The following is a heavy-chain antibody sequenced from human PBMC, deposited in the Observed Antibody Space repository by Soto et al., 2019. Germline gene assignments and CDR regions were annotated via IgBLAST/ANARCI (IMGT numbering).Heavy chain of an antibody. V-gene: IGHV3-7*01. D-gene: IGHD6-13*01. CDR3: ARIASAGRGWDV. CDR2: IKQDGSEK. Sequence: EVQLVESGGGLVQPGGSLRLSCAASGFTFRSYWMSWVRQAPVKGLEWVGNIKQDGSEKNYVDFMEGRFTISRDNAENSLYLQMTSLRAEDTAVYYCARIASAGRGWDVWGQGTTVVVSS. J-gene: IGHJ6*02. CDR1: GFTFRSYW.